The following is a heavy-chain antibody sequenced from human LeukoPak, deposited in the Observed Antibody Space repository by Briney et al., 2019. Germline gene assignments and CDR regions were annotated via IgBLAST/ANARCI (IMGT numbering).Heavy chain of an antibody. V-gene: IGHV3-53*01. CDR1: GFTVSSHY. D-gene: IGHD3-22*01. CDR3: ARAEYDSSLGFDS. Sequence: GSLRLSCAASGFTVSSHYMSWVRQAPGKGLEWDSLIYSGGSTYYADSVKGRFTTCRDNSKNTLYLQMNSLRAEDTAVYYCARAEYDSSLGFDSWGQGTLVTVSS. CDR2: IYSGGST. J-gene: IGHJ4*02.